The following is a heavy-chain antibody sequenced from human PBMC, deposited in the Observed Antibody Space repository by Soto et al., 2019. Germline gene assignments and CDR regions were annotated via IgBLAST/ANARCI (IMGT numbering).Heavy chain of an antibody. J-gene: IGHJ5*01. CDR2: INYAGTYI. CDR1: GFPLGPYL. Sequence: GSLRLGCAASGFPLGPYLMHWVRQVTGKGLVWVSRINYAGTYITYADSVRGRLTLSRENTKNTLYFQMNSLRADDTDVYYCTSEVFGGSHSGGQGAVGNVSS. CDR3: TSEVFGGSHS. D-gene: IGHD3-3*01. V-gene: IGHV3-74*03.